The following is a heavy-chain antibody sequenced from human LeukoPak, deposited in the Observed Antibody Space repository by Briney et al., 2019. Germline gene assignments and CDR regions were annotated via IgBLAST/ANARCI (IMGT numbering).Heavy chain of an antibody. J-gene: IGHJ4*02. V-gene: IGHV1-2*02. D-gene: IGHD2-8*01. CDR2: IDPNSGGT. CDR3: ATVGPTSEMVYPHFDD. Sequence: ASVKVSCKASGYTFTGYYMHWVRQAPGQGLEWMVWIDPNSGGTKYAQKFQGRVSVTRDTSISTAYMELSRLTSDDTAVYYCATVGPTSEMVYPHFDDWGQGTLVTVSS. CDR1: GYTFTGYY.